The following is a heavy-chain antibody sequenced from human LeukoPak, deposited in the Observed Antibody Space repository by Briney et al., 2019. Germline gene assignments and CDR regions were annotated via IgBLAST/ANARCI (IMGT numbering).Heavy chain of an antibody. J-gene: IGHJ5*02. V-gene: IGHV5-10-1*01. Sequence: GESLKISCKGPGYIFTTNWISWIRQMPGKGLEWMGRIDPSDSETNYSPSFQGHVTISVDKSISTAYLQWSSLKASDTAMYYCARRAGSSGKFDPWGQGTLVIVSS. CDR3: ARRAGSSGKFDP. D-gene: IGHD6-19*01. CDR1: GYIFTTNW. CDR2: IDPSDSET.